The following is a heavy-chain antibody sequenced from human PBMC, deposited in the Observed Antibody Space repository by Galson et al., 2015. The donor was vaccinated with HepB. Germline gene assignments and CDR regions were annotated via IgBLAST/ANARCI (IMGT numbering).Heavy chain of an antibody. D-gene: IGHD2-2*02. J-gene: IGHJ6*03. CDR1: GCTFTSYD. V-gene: IGHV1-8*01. Sequence: SVKVSCKASGCTFTSYDINWVRQATGQGLEWMGWMNPDSGNTGYAQKFQGRVTMTRNTSISTAYMELSSLRSEDTAVYYCARARRYCSSTSCYTADYYYYYYMDVWGKGTTVTVSS. CDR2: MNPDSGNT. CDR3: ARARRYCSSTSCYTADYYYYYYMDV.